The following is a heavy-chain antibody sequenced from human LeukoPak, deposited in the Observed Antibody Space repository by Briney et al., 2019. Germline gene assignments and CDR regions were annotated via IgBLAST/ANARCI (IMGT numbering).Heavy chain of an antibody. CDR2: IYTSGST. J-gene: IGHJ4*02. CDR1: GGSISSYY. V-gene: IGHV4-4*07. D-gene: IGHD3-9*01. Sequence: SETLSLTCTVSGGSISSYYWSWIRQPAGKGLEWIGRIYTSGSTNYNPSLKSRVTMSVDTSKNQFSLKLSSVTAADTAVYYCAREVGGLRYFDWLQGPTDYWGQGTLVTVSS. CDR3: AREVGGLRYFDWLQGPTDY.